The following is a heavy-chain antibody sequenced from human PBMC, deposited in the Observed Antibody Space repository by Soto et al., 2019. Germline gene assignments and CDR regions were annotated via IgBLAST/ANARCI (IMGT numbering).Heavy chain of an antibody. CDR1: GGSFSGYY. D-gene: IGHD6-13*01. J-gene: IGHJ6*03. Sequence: PSETLSLTCAVYGGSFSGYYRSWIRQPPGKGLEWIGEINHSGSTNYNPSLKSRVTISVDTSKNQFSLKLSSVTAADTAVYYCARLQVEAAGTSVYYYYYMDVWGKGTTVTVSS. CDR3: ARLQVEAAGTSVYYYYYMDV. V-gene: IGHV4-34*01. CDR2: INHSGST.